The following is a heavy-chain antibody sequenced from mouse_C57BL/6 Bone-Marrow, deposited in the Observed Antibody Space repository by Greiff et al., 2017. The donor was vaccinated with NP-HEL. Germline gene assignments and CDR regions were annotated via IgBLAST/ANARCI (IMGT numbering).Heavy chain of an antibody. CDR2: ISNGGGST. Sequence: EVMLVESGGGLVQPGGSLKLSCAASGFTFSDYYMYWVRQTPEKRLEWVAYISNGGGSTYYPDTVKGRFTISRDNAKNTLYLQMSRLKSEDTAMYYCAREGGSSYWYCDVWGTGTTVTVSS. D-gene: IGHD1-1*01. CDR3: AREGGSSYWYCDV. J-gene: IGHJ1*03. V-gene: IGHV5-12*01. CDR1: GFTFSDYY.